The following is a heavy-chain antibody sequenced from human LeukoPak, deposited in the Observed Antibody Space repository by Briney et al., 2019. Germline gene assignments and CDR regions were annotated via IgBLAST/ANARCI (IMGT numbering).Heavy chain of an antibody. CDR1: GGSITTTGHY. Sequence: PSETLSLTCTVSGGSITTTGHYWGWIRQPPGKGLEWIGYIYYSGSTYYNPSLKSRVTISVDTSKNQFSLKLSSVTAADTAMYYCARKYISTSDGFDIWGQGTMVTVSS. D-gene: IGHD2-2*01. J-gene: IGHJ3*02. CDR3: ARKYISTSDGFDI. V-gene: IGHV4-31*03. CDR2: IYYSGST.